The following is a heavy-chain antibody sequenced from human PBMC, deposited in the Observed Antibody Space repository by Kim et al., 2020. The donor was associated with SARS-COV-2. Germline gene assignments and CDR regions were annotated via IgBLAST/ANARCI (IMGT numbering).Heavy chain of an antibody. CDR1: GFTFSSYA. J-gene: IGHJ6*02. Sequence: GGSLRLSCASSGFTFSSYAMSWVRQAPGKGLEWVSAISGSGGSTYYADSVKGRFTISRDNSKNTLYLQMNSLRAEDTAVYYCAKAVVRGVTSRPYYYYGMDVWGQGTTVTVSS. CDR2: ISGSGGST. V-gene: IGHV3-23*01. D-gene: IGHD3-10*01. CDR3: AKAVVRGVTSRPYYYYGMDV.